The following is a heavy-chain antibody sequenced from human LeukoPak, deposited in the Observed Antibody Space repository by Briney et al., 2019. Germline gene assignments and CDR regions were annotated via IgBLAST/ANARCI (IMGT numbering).Heavy chain of an antibody. V-gene: IGHV3-30*18. Sequence: GGSLRLSCAASGFTFSSYGMHWVRQAPGKGLEWVAAISYDGSNKYYADSVKGRFTISRDNSKNTLYLQMNSLRAEDTAVYYCAKDSYYDILTGYPDYWGQGTLVTVSS. CDR3: AKDSYYDILTGYPDY. CDR1: GFTFSSYG. CDR2: ISYDGSNK. J-gene: IGHJ4*02. D-gene: IGHD3-9*01.